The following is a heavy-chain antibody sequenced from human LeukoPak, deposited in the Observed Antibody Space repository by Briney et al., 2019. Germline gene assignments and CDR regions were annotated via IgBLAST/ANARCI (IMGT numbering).Heavy chain of an antibody. CDR3: ARQAVAGPTWDY. CDR2: IYYSGST. Sequence: SETLSLTCTVSGGSISSSSYYWGWIRQPPGKGLEWIGSIYYSGSTYYNPSLKSRVTISVDTSKNQFSLKLSSVTAADTAVYCCARQAVAGPTWDYWGQGTLVTVSS. V-gene: IGHV4-39*01. J-gene: IGHJ4*02. CDR1: GGSISSSSYY. D-gene: IGHD6-19*01.